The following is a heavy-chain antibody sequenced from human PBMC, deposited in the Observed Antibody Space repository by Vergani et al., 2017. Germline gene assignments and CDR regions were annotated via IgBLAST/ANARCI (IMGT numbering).Heavy chain of an antibody. CDR3: AKSDNWNDVDA. V-gene: IGHV3-21*04. J-gene: IGHJ4*02. Sequence: EVQLVESGGGLVKRGGSLRLSCAASGFTFSSYSMNWVRQAPGKGLEWVSSISSSSSYIHYSDSLKGRFTISRDNAKSSLYLQMNSLRAEDTALYYCAKSDNWNDVDAWGQGTLVTVSS. CDR2: ISSSSSYI. D-gene: IGHD1-20*01. CDR1: GFTFSSYS.